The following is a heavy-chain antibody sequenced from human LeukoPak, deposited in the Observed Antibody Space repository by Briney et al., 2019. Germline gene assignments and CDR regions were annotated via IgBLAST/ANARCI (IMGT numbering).Heavy chain of an antibody. J-gene: IGHJ4*02. CDR1: GYTFTSYG. D-gene: IGHD3-22*01. CDR3: ARADYDSSGYYYLRY. Sequence: ASVKVSCKASGYTFTSYGISWVRQAPGQGLEWMGWISAYNGNTNYAQKLQGRVTMTTDTSTSTAYMELRSLRSDDTAVYYCARADYDSSGYYYLRYWGQGTLVTVSS. CDR2: ISAYNGNT. V-gene: IGHV1-18*01.